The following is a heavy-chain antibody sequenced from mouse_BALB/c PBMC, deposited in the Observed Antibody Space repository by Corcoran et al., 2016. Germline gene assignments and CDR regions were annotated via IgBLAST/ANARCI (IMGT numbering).Heavy chain of an antibody. CDR3: MRYPNYYGNYCWYHDV. J-gene: IGHJ1*01. CDR1: GFTFSGFW. V-gene: IGHV11-2*02. D-gene: IGHD2-1*01. Sequence: EVPLLETGGGLVQPGRSRGLSCEGSGFTFSGFWMSWVRQTPGKTLEWIGDINSDGSAINYAPSIKDRFTIFRDNDKSTLYLQMSNVRSEDTATYFCMRYPNYYGNYCWYHDVWGARTTVTVSS. CDR2: INSDGSAI.